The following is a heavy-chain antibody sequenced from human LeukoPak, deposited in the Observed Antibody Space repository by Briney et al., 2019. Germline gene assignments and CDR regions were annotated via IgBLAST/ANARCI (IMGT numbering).Heavy chain of an antibody. CDR3: ARAIYGIVGARGGWFDP. CDR2: MNPNSGNT. CDR1: GYTFTSYD. V-gene: IGHV1-8*01. J-gene: IGHJ5*02. D-gene: IGHD1-26*01. Sequence: ASVKVSCKASGYTFTSYDINWVRQATGQGLEWMGWMNPNSGNTGYAQKFQGRVTMTRNTSISTAYMELSSLRSEDTAVYYCARAIYGIVGARGGWFDPWGQGTLVTVSS.